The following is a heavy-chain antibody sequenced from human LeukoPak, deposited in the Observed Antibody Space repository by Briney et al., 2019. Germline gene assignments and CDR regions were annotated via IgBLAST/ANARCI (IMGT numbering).Heavy chain of an antibody. V-gene: IGHV1-24*01. CDR3: VLQGPLDAFDI. J-gene: IGHJ3*02. Sequence: GASVKVSCKVSRYTLTGLSMHWVRQAPGKGLEWMGGFDPEDGETIYAQKFQGRVTMTEDTSTDTAYMELSSLRSEDTAVYYCVLQGPLDAFDIWGQGTMVTVSS. D-gene: IGHD2-15*01. CDR2: FDPEDGET. CDR1: RYTLTGLS.